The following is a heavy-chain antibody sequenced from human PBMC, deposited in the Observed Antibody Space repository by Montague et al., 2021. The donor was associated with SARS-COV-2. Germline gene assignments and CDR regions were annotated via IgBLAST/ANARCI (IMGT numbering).Heavy chain of an antibody. CDR3: AKAEESGNYLSVGLDS. Sequence: SLRLSCAASGFTFSIYAMSWVRQAPGKGPQWVSTFTGGNTFYAXXXKXXYTISRDNYKNTLYLQMNSLGAEDTAIYYCAKAEESGNYLSVGLDSWGPGTLVTVSS. CDR2: FTGGNT. CDR1: GFTFSIYA. V-gene: IGHV3-23*01. J-gene: IGHJ4*02. D-gene: IGHD2/OR15-2a*01.